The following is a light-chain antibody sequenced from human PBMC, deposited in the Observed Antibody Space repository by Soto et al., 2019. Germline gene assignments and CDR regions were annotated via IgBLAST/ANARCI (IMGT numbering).Light chain of an antibody. CDR3: QQHNNWPIT. Sequence: EIVMTQSPATLSVSPGERAILSCRASQSVSSNLAWYQQKPGQAPRLLIYGASSRATGIPDRFSGSGSGTEFTLTISSMQSEDLALYFCQQHNNWPITFGQGTRQEI. CDR1: QSVSSN. V-gene: IGKV3D-15*01. CDR2: GAS. J-gene: IGKJ5*01.